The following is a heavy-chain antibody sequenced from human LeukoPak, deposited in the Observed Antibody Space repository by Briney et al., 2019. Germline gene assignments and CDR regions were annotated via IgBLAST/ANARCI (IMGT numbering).Heavy chain of an antibody. V-gene: IGHV4-38-2*02. D-gene: IGHD3-22*01. Sequence: ETLSLTCTISGYSISSGYHWGWIRQPPGKGLEWIGSIYHSGSTYYNPSLKSRVTIAVDTSKNQFSLKLRSVTAADTAVYYCARVVQSTDSSGFYLPEYFQHWGQGTLVTVSS. CDR2: IYHSGST. CDR1: GYSISSGYH. J-gene: IGHJ1*01. CDR3: ARVVQSTDSSGFYLPEYFQH.